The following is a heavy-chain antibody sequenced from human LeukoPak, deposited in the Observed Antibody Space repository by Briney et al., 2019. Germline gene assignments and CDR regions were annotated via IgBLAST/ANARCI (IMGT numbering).Heavy chain of an antibody. Sequence: GGSLRLSCAASGFTFSSYAMHWVRQAPGKGLEWVAVISYDGSNKYYADSVKGRFTISRDNSKNTLYLQMNGLRAEDTAVYYCARGYSYGSDYWGQGTLVTVSS. V-gene: IGHV3-30*04. CDR1: GFTFSSYA. CDR3: ARGYSYGSDY. CDR2: ISYDGSNK. J-gene: IGHJ4*02. D-gene: IGHD5-18*01.